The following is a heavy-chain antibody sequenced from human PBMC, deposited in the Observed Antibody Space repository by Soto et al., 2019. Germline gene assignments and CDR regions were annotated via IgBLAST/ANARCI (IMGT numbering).Heavy chain of an antibody. D-gene: IGHD3-10*01. CDR3: ARGRASGSYYLLDY. J-gene: IGHJ4*02. CDR2: INPNSGNI. CDR1: GGTFSSYA. V-gene: IGHV1-8*02. Sequence: ASVKVSCKASGGTFSSYAISWVRQAPGQGLEWMGWINPNSGNIGYAQKFQGRVTMTRDTAIRTAYMEVSRLRSDDTAVYYCARGRASGSYYLLDYWGQGTLVTVSS.